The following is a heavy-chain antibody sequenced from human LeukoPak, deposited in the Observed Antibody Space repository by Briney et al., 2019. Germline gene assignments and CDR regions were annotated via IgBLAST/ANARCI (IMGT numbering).Heavy chain of an antibody. CDR1: GFTFNTYW. J-gene: IGHJ5*02. V-gene: IGHV3-7*01. D-gene: IGHD2-2*01. CDR3: ARDGPWGSPTSGWFDP. Sequence: PGGSLRLSCVASGFTFNTYWMSWVRQAPGKGLEWVANIKQDGSEEHYVDSVKGRFTISRDNAKNSLSLQMNSLRAEDTAVYYCARDGPWGSPTSGWFDPWGQGTLVTVSS. CDR2: IKQDGSEE.